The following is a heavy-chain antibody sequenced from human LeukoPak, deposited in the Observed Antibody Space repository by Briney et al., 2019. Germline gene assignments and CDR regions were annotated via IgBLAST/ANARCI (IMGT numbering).Heavy chain of an antibody. D-gene: IGHD1-26*01. CDR3: AKDQSGNYQYYGMDV. Sequence: ASVKVSCKASGYTFTGYYMHWVRQAPGQGLEWMGVIDPSAGSTTYAQKFQGRVTMTRDTATSTAYMELSSLRSEDTAVYYCAKDQSGNYQYYGMDVWGQGTTVTVSS. J-gene: IGHJ6*02. CDR1: GYTFTGYY. V-gene: IGHV1-46*01. CDR2: IDPSAGST.